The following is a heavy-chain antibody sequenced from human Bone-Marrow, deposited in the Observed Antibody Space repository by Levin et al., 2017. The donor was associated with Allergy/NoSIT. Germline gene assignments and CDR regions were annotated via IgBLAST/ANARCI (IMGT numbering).Heavy chain of an antibody. CDR3: ARERRVIVVVPAAKPYRSENYYYYGMDV. D-gene: IGHD2-2*01. J-gene: IGHJ6*02. V-gene: IGHV3-21*01. Sequence: PGGSLRLSCAASGFTFSSYSMNWVRQAPGKGLEWVSSISSSSSYIYYADSVKGRFTISRDNAKNSLYLQMNSLRAEDTAVYYCARERRVIVVVPAAKPYRSENYYYYGMDVWGQGTTVTVSS. CDR1: GFTFSSYS. CDR2: ISSSSSYI.